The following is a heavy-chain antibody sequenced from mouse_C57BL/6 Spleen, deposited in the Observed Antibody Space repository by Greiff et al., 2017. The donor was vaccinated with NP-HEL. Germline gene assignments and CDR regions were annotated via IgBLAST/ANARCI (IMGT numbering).Heavy chain of an antibody. CDR3: ASFYGSSLNWYFDV. Sequence: KQSAPAPFPPFASFNFSCTASGFNIKDYYMHWVKQRTEQGLEWIGRIDPEDGETKYAPKFQGKAPITADTSSNTAYLQLSSLTSEDTAVYYCASFYGSSLNWYFDVWGTGTTVTVSS. CDR2: IDPEDGET. V-gene: IGHV14-2*01. CDR1: GFNIKDYY. D-gene: IGHD1-1*01. J-gene: IGHJ1*03.